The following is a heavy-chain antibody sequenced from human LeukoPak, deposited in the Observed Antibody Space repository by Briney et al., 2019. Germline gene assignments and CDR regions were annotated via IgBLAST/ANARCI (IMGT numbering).Heavy chain of an antibody. J-gene: IGHJ4*02. V-gene: IGHV3-48*03. CDR3: ARDPAGYCSGGSCFDY. Sequence: GGSLRLSCAASGFTFSSYEMNWVRQAPGKGLEWVSYVSSSGSTIYYADSVKGRFTISRDNAKNSLYLQMNSLRAEDTAVYYCARDPAGYCSGGSCFDYWGPGTLVTVSS. D-gene: IGHD2-15*01. CDR2: VSSSGSTI. CDR1: GFTFSSYE.